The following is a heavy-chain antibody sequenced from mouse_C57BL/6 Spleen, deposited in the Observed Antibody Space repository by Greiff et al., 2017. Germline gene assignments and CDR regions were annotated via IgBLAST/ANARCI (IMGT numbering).Heavy chain of an antibody. CDR3: ARRGSGCFDY. D-gene: IGHD1-1*01. Sequence: QVQLQQPGAELVMPGASVKLSCKASGYTFTSYWMHWVKQRPGQGLEWIGEIDPSDSYTNYNQKFKGKSTLTVDKSSSTAYLQLSSLTSEDSAVYYCARRGSGCFDYWGQGTTLTVSS. CDR1: GYTFTSYW. V-gene: IGHV1-69*01. J-gene: IGHJ2*01. CDR2: IDPSDSYT.